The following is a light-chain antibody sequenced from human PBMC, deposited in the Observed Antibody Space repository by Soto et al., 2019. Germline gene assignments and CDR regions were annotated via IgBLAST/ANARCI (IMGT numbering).Light chain of an antibody. J-gene: IGKJ5*01. CDR2: GAS. Sequence: IQVTQSPSSLSASVGGRVTVTCRATQDVRKYVAWYQLKPGQGPKLLIYGASTLQSGVPSRFSGSGSGADYTLTFYNVEPEDVASYSCQQYSGRPTFGQGTRLEIE. V-gene: IGKV1-27*01. CDR1: QDVRKY. CDR3: QQYSGRPT.